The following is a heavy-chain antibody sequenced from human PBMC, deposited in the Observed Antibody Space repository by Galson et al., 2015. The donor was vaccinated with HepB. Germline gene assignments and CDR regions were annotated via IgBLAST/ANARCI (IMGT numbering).Heavy chain of an antibody. Sequence: SLRLSCAASGFTFSSYAMHWVRQAPGKGLEWVAVISYDGSNKYYADSVKGRFTISRDNSKNTLYLQMNSLRAEDTAVYYCARGRLVGATPFFDYWGQGTLVTVSS. V-gene: IGHV3-30-3*01. CDR2: ISYDGSNK. J-gene: IGHJ4*02. D-gene: IGHD1-26*01. CDR1: GFTFSSYA. CDR3: ARGRLVGATPFFDY.